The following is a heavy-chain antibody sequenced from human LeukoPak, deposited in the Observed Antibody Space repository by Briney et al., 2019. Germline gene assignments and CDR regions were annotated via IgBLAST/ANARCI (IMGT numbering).Heavy chain of an antibody. J-gene: IGHJ4*02. CDR1: GGSISSYY. V-gene: IGHV4-34*01. CDR3: ARANRDGYNSTLAFFDY. D-gene: IGHD5-24*01. Sequence: PSETLSLTCTVSGGSISSYYWSWIRQPPGKGLEWIGEINHSGSTNYNPSLKSRVTISVDTSKNQFSLKLSSVTAADTAVYYCARANRDGYNSTLAFFDYWGQGTLVTVSS. CDR2: INHSGST.